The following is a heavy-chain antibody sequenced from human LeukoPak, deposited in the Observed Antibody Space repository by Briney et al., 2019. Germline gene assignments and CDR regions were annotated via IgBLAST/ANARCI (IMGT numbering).Heavy chain of an antibody. J-gene: IGHJ4*02. Sequence: GGSLRLSCAASGFTFSSYAMNWVRQAPGKGLEWVSGISGSGGSTYYADSVKGRFTISRDNSKNTLYLQMDSLTAEDTALYYCARIQLWRYFDYWGQGTLVTVSS. D-gene: IGHD5-18*01. V-gene: IGHV3-23*01. CDR3: ARIQLWRYFDY. CDR2: ISGSGGST. CDR1: GFTFSSYA.